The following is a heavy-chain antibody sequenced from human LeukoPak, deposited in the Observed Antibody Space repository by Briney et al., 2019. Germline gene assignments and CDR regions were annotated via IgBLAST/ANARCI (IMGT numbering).Heavy chain of an antibody. D-gene: IGHD3-22*01. CDR3: AKDMGRWDYYDSSGYYPS. CDR1: GFTFSSYA. V-gene: IGHV3-23*01. CDR2: ISGSGGST. J-gene: IGHJ5*02. Sequence: GGSLRLSCAASGFTFSSYAMSWVRQAPGKGLEWVSAISGSGGSTYYADSVKGRFTISRDNSKNTLYPQMNSLRAEDTAVYYCAKDMGRWDYYDSSGYYPSWGQGTLVTVSS.